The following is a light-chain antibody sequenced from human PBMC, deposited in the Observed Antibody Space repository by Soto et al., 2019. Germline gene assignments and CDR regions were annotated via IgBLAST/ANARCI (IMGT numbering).Light chain of an antibody. V-gene: IGLV2-23*01. CDR3: CSYAGSSIFYV. CDR2: EGS. CDR1: SSDVGSYNL. Sequence: QSALTQPASVSGSPGQSITISCTGTSSDVGSYNLVSWYQQHPGKAPKLMIYEGSKRPSGVSNRFSGSKSGNTASLTISGLQAEDEADYYCCSYAGSSIFYVFGTGIKLTVL. J-gene: IGLJ1*01.